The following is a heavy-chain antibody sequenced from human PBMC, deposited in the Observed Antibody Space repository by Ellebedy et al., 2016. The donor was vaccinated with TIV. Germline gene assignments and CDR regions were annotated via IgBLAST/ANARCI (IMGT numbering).Heavy chain of an antibody. CDR2: IYYTGST. CDR3: AGLLWFGELSSPGDWFDP. Sequence: MPGGSLRLSCAVYGGSFSGYYWSWIRQPPGKGLEWIGNIYYTGSTYYNPSLKSRVTISVDTSKNQFSLKLSSVTAADTAVYYCAGLLWFGELSSPGDWFDPWGQGTLVTVSS. V-gene: IGHV4-34*01. J-gene: IGHJ5*02. CDR1: GGSFSGYY. D-gene: IGHD3-10*01.